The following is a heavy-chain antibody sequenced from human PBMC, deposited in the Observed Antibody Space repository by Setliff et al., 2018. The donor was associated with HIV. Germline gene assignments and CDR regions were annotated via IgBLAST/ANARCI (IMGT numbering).Heavy chain of an antibody. V-gene: IGHV4-38-2*01. Sequence: LSLTCAVSGYSISSGYYWGWIRQPPGKGLEWIGSIYHSGSTYYNPSLKSRVTISVDTSKNQFSLKLSSVTAADTAVYYCASRPKDLVTTFYFRHWGQGTLVTVS. D-gene: IGHD5-12*01. CDR1: GYSISSGYY. CDR3: ASRPKDLVTTFYFRH. J-gene: IGHJ1*01. CDR2: IYHSGST.